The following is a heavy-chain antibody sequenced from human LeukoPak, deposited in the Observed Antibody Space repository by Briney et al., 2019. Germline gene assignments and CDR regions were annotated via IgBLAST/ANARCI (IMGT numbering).Heavy chain of an antibody. D-gene: IGHD3-3*01. CDR1: GFTFSSYS. V-gene: IGHV3-21*01. Sequence: GGSLRLSCAASGFTFSSYSMNLVRQAPGKGLEWVSSISSSSSYIYYADSVKGRFTIYRDNAKNSLYLQMNSLRAEDTAVYYCARDWSGYSHDAFDIWGQGTMVTVSS. CDR2: ISSSSSYI. CDR3: ARDWSGYSHDAFDI. J-gene: IGHJ3*02.